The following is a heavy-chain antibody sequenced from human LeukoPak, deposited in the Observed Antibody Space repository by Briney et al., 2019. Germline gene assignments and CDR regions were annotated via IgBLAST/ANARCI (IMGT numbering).Heavy chain of an antibody. V-gene: IGHV4-61*01. D-gene: IGHD3-10*01. CDR1: GGSVSRGSYY. CDR3: ARDHLWFGASQGHYGMDV. J-gene: IGHJ6*04. Sequence: SETLSLTCTVSGGSVSRGSYYCSWIRQPPGKGLGWHGSIYYSGSTKYNPSLKSRVTISVDTSKNQFSLKLSSVTAADTAVYYCARDHLWFGASQGHYGMDVWGKGTTVTVSS. CDR2: IYYSGST.